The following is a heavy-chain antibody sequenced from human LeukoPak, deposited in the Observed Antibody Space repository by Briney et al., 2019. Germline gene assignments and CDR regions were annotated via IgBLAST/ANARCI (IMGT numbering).Heavy chain of an antibody. J-gene: IGHJ5*02. CDR1: GGSISSHY. V-gene: IGHV4-59*11. CDR2: IYYSGST. Sequence: SETLSLTCTVSGGSISSHYWSWIRQPPGKGLEWIGYIYYSGSTNYNPSLKSRVTISVDTSKNQFSLKLSSVTAADTAVCFCARVSDAWFDPWGQGTLVTVSS. CDR3: ARVSDAWFDP.